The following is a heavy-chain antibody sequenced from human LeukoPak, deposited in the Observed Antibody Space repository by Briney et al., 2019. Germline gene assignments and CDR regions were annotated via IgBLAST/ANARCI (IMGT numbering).Heavy chain of an antibody. V-gene: IGHV3-30*02. CDR2: IQYDGSNK. J-gene: IGHJ4*02. D-gene: IGHD3-10*01. CDR1: GFTFSSYG. Sequence: GGSLRLSCAASGFTFSSYGMHWVRQAPGKGLEWVAFIQYDGSNKYYADSVKGRFTISRDNSKNTLYLQMNSLRAEDTAVYYCAKLPSYGSGSSDFDYWGQGTLVTVSS. CDR3: AKLPSYGSGSSDFDY.